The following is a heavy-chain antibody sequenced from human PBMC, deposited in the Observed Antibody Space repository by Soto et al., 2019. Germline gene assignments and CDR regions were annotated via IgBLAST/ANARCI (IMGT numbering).Heavy chain of an antibody. D-gene: IGHD3-22*01. J-gene: IGHJ4*02. Sequence: SETLSLTCTVSGGSISSSSYYWGWIRQPPGKGLEWIGSIYYSGSTYYNPSLKSRVTISVDTSKNQFSLKLSSVTAADTAVYYCVYYYDSSGYYYAHYWGQGTLVTVSS. CDR3: VYYYDSSGYYYAHY. CDR2: IYYSGST. CDR1: GGSISSSSYY. V-gene: IGHV4-39*01.